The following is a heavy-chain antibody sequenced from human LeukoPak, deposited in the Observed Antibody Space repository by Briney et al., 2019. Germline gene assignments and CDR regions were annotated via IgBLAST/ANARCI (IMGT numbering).Heavy chain of an antibody. V-gene: IGHV4-38-2*01. CDR2: ICHTGTT. J-gene: IGHJ4*02. Sequence: SETLSLTCAVSGYSISSGYYWGWIRPPPGKGLEWIGSICHTGTTHYNASLRTRVTISVDTPKNQFSLKLTSVTAADTAVYYCARVLAGSGNYDYWGQGTLVTVSS. CDR1: GYSISSGYY. CDR3: ARVLAGSGNYDY. D-gene: IGHD3-10*01.